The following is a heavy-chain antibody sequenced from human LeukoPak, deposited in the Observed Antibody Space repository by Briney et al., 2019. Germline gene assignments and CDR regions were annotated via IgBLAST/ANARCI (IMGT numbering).Heavy chain of an antibody. CDR2: IIPIFGTA. D-gene: IGHD2-21*02. V-gene: IGHV1-69*06. Sequence: GASVKVSCKASGGTFSSYAISWVRQAPGQGLEWMGGIIPIFGTANYAQKFQGRVTITADKSTSTAYMELSSLRSEDTAVYYCARDKCRDCGGDCCPPPVAEYFQHWGQGTLVTVSS. CDR1: GGTFSSYA. CDR3: ARDKCRDCGGDCCPPPVAEYFQH. J-gene: IGHJ1*01.